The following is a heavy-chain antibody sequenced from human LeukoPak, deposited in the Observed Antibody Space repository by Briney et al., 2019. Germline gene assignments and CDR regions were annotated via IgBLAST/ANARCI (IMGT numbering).Heavy chain of an antibody. CDR1: GFTFSSYA. CDR3: ATRIIDSSGWSRRDY. D-gene: IGHD6-19*01. V-gene: IGHV3-23*01. CDR2: ISGSGGTT. Sequence: GGSLRLSCAASGFTFSSYAMTWVRQAPGKGLEWLSAISGSGGTTYYADSVKGRFTISRDNSKSTLYLQMNSLRAEDTAAYYCATRIIDSSGWSRRDYWGQGTLVTVSS. J-gene: IGHJ4*02.